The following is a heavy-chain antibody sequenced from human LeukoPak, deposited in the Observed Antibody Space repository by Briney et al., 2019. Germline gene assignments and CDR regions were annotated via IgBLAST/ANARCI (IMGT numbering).Heavy chain of an antibody. J-gene: IGHJ4*02. Sequence: GGSLRLSCAASGFTFSSYSMNWVRQAPGKGLEWVSSISSSSSYIYYADSVKGRFTISRDNAKNSLYLQMNSLRAEDTAVYYCASNLGFGELSPDYWGRGTLVTVSS. CDR3: ASNLGFGELSPDY. CDR1: GFTFSSYS. V-gene: IGHV3-21*01. CDR2: ISSSSSYI. D-gene: IGHD3-10*01.